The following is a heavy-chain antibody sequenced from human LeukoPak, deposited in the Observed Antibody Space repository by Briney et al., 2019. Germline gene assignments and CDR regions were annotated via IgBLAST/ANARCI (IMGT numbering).Heavy chain of an antibody. CDR2: ISSSSSYI. CDR1: GFTLSSYS. J-gene: IGHJ5*02. V-gene: IGHV3-21*01. D-gene: IGHD4-17*01. CDR3: ARDPTTVTTYNWFDP. Sequence: GGSLRLSCAASGFTLSSYSMNWVRQAPGKGLEWVSSISSSSSYIYYADSVKGRFTISRDNAKNSLYLQMNSLRAEDTAVYYCARDPTTVTTYNWFDPWGQGTLVTVSS.